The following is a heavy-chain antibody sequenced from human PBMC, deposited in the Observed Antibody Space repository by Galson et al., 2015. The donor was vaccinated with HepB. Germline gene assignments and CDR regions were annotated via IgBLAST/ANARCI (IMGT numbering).Heavy chain of an antibody. D-gene: IGHD4-11*01. CDR1: GYAFINYD. V-gene: IGHV1-8*01. CDR3: ARAALTPTES. CDR2: VNPNGGDT. J-gene: IGHJ5*02. Sequence: SVKVSCKASGYAFINYDINWVRQATGQGLEWMGWVNPNGGDTGYAQKFQGRVTMTTDTSTDTAYMELTSLTSEDTAVYYCARAALTPTESWGQGTPVIVSS.